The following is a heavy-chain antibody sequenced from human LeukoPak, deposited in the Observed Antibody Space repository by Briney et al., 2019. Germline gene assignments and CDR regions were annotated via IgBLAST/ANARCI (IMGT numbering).Heavy chain of an antibody. V-gene: IGHV1-69*01. J-gene: IGHJ6*02. Sequence: GSSVKVSCKASGGTFSSYAISWVRQAPGQGLEWMGGIIPIFGTANYAQKFQGRVTITADESTSTAYMELSSLRSEDTAVYYCARVVVTYGGYYYYGMDVWGQGTTVTVS. CDR3: ARVVVTYGGYYYYGMDV. D-gene: IGHD3-22*01. CDR1: GGTFSSYA. CDR2: IIPIFGTA.